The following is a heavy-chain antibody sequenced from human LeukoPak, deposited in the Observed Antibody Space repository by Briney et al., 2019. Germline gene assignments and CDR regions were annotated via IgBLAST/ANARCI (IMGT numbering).Heavy chain of an antibody. CDR2: IYYSGST. CDR1: GGSISSYY. CDR3: ARLTYTYYYDSSTYSF. V-gene: IGHV4-39*01. J-gene: IGHJ4*02. Sequence: SETLSLTCTVSGGSISSYYWGWIRQPPGKGLEWIGSIYYSGSTYYNPSLKSRVTISVDTSKNQFSLRLSSVTAADTAVYYCARLTYTYYYDSSTYSFWGQGTLVTVSS. D-gene: IGHD3-22*01.